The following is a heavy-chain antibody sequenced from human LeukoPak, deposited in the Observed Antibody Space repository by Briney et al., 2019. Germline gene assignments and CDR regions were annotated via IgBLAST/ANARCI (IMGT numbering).Heavy chain of an antibody. J-gene: IGHJ4*02. CDR3: ARGPTGTPGYFDY. CDR2: INHSGST. D-gene: IGHD1-1*01. V-gene: IGHV4-34*01. Sequence: SETLSLTCAVYGGSFSGYYWCWIRQPPGKGLEWIGEINHSGSTNYNPSLKSRVTISVDTSKNQFSLKLSSVTAADTAVYYCARGPTGTPGYFDYWGQGTLVTVSS. CDR1: GGSFSGYY.